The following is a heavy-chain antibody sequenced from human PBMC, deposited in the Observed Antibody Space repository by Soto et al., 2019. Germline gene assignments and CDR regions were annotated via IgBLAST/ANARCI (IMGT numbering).Heavy chain of an antibody. J-gene: IGHJ4*02. CDR1: GDSVSTNSAT. V-gene: IGHV4-59*12. CDR2: IYYSGST. Sequence: SETLSLTCDISGDSVSTNSATWNWIRQPPGKGLEWIGYIYYSGSTYYNPSLKSRVTISVDTSKNQFSLKLSSVTAADTAVYYCARWVAGTTSFDFWGQGTLVTVSS. D-gene: IGHD1-1*01. CDR3: ARWVAGTTSFDF.